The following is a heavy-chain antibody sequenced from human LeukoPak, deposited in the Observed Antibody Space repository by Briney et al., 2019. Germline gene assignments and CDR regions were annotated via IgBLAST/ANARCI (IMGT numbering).Heavy chain of an antibody. CDR2: INPNSGGT. Sequence: ASVKVSCKASGYTFTGYYMHWVRQAPGQGLEWMGWINPNSGGTNYAQKFQGRVTMTRDTSISTAYMELSRLRSDDTAVYYCARDCIVVVVAANAFDPWGQGTLATVSS. CDR1: GYTFTGYY. CDR3: ARDCIVVVVAANAFDP. J-gene: IGHJ5*02. D-gene: IGHD2-15*01. V-gene: IGHV1-2*02.